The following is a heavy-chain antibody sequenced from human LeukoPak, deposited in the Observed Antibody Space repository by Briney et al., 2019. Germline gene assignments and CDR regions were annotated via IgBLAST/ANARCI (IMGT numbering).Heavy chain of an antibody. CDR2: ITPKSGGT. Sequence: ASVKVSCKASGYTFSDFYIHWVRQAPGQGLEYVGWITPKSGGTYSPQRFQGRVTVTRDASISTAYMELSSLRSDDTAVYFCARVRSAEERAWAYWGQGTLVTVSS. D-gene: IGHD1-1*01. CDR3: ARVRSAEERAWAY. CDR1: GYTFSDFY. J-gene: IGHJ4*02. V-gene: IGHV1-2*02.